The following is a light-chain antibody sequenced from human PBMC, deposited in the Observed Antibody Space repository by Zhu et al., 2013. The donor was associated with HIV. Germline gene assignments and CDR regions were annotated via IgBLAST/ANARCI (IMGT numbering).Light chain of an antibody. CDR1: YNISRW. Sequence: DIQMTQSPSTLSASVGARVTITCRADYNISRWLAWYQQKPGKAPKLLIYDASSLESGVPSRFSGSGSGTEFTLTISRLQPDDFATYHCQQYNTYSHTFGPGTKVEIK. CDR2: DAS. CDR3: QQYNTYSHT. J-gene: IGKJ1*01. V-gene: IGKV1-5*01.